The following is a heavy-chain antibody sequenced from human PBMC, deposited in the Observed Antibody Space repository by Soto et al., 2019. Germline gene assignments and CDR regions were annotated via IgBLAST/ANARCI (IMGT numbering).Heavy chain of an antibody. CDR3: ASVAAKYYYYGMDI. Sequence: QVQLVQSGAEVKKPGSSVKVSCKASGGTFSSYAINWVRQAPGQGLEWMGGIIPIFGTADYAQKFQGRVTITADESTTTAYMQLSSLRSEDTAVYYCASVAAKYYYYGMDIWGHVTTVTVSS. CDR1: GGTFSSYA. D-gene: IGHD1-26*01. J-gene: IGHJ6*02. V-gene: IGHV1-69*12. CDR2: IIPIFGTA.